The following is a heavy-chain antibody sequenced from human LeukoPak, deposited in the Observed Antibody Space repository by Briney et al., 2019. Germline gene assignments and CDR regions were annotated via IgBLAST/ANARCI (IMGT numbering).Heavy chain of an antibody. V-gene: IGHV1-2*02. CDR3: AADGHSGGDDY. J-gene: IGHJ4*02. D-gene: IGHD6-13*01. Sequence: ASVKVSCKASGYTFTGYYMHWVRQAPGQGLEWMGWINPNSGGTNYAQKFKGRFTMTEDTSTDTAYMELNSLTSEDTAVYYCAADGHSGGDDYWGQGTLVTVSS. CDR2: INPNSGGT. CDR1: GYTFTGYY.